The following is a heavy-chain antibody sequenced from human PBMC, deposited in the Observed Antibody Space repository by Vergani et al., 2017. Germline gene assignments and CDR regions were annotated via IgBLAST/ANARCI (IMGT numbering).Heavy chain of an antibody. CDR3: ARDMMGRGSGCDY. J-gene: IGHJ4*02. CDR2: IWYDGSNK. D-gene: IGHD3-16*01. CDR1: GFTFSSYG. V-gene: IGHV3-33*08. Sequence: QVQLVESGGGVVQPGRSLRLSCAASGFTFSSYGMHWVRQAPGKGLEWVAVIWYDGSNKYYAASVKGRFTISRDNSKNTLYLQMNSLRAEDTAVYYCARDMMGRGSGCDYWGQGTLVTVSS.